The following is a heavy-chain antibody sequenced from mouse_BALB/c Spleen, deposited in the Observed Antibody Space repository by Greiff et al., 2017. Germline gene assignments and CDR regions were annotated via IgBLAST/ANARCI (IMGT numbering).Heavy chain of an antibody. Sequence: VQLKESGPELVKPGASVKMSCKASGYTFTSYVMHWVKQKPGQGLEWIGYINPYNDGTKYNEKFKGKATLTSDKSSSKAYMEFSSLTSEDSAVYYCARGEERRGDYGMDYWGQGTSVTVSS. J-gene: IGHJ4*01. D-gene: IGHD2-14*01. CDR3: ARGEERRGDYGMDY. CDR2: INPYNDGT. V-gene: IGHV1-14*01. CDR1: GYTFTSYV.